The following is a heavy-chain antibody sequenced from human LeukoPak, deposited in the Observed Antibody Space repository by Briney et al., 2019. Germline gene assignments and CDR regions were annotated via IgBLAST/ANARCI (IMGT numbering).Heavy chain of an antibody. CDR1: GFTFSSYW. CDR2: INSDGSST. V-gene: IGHV3-74*01. D-gene: IGHD3-16*02. CDR3: ARVRQMGAIVY. J-gene: IGHJ4*02. Sequence: GGSLRLSCAASGFTFSSYWMHWVRQAPGKGLVWVSRINSDGSSTSYADSVKGRFTISRDNAKNTLYLQMNSLRAEDTAVYYCARVRQMGAIVYWGQGTLVTVSS.